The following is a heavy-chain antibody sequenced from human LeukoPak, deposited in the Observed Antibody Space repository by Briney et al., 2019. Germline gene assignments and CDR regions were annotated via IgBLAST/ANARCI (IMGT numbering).Heavy chain of an antibody. CDR2: INPNSGGT. V-gene: IGHV1-2*02. CDR1: GYTLTELS. CDR3: ARGLWGAYYFDY. J-gene: IGHJ4*02. D-gene: IGHD3-16*01. Sequence: ASVKVSCKVSGYTLTELSMHWVRQAPGQGLEWMGWINPNSGGTNYAQKFQGRVTMTRDTSISTAYMEVSRLRSDDTAVYYCARGLWGAYYFDYWGQGTLVTVSS.